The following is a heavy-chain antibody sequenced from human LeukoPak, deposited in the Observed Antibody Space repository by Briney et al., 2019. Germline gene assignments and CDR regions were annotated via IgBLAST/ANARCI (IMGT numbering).Heavy chain of an antibody. Sequence: ASVKVSCKASGYTFTGYYKHWVRQAPGQGLEWMGWINPNSGGTNYAQKFQGRVTMTRDTSISTAYMKLSRLRSDDTAVYYCARDYPVNSGSYPFDYWGQGTLVTVSS. J-gene: IGHJ4*02. CDR2: INPNSGGT. CDR3: ARDYPVNSGSYPFDY. D-gene: IGHD1-26*01. V-gene: IGHV1-2*02. CDR1: GYTFTGYY.